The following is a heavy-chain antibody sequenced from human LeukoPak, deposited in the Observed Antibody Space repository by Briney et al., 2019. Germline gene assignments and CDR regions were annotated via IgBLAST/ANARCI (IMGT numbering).Heavy chain of an antibody. CDR1: GFTFSTYG. V-gene: IGHV3-NL1*01. Sequence: GTSLRLSCAASGFTFSTYGMHWVRQAPGKGLEWVSLIRGSTYYADSVKGRFTISRDNSQNTLYLQMNSLRAEDTALYYCAKDLGGSTDYWGQGTLVTVSS. J-gene: IGHJ4*02. CDR2: IRGST. CDR3: AKDLGGSTDY. D-gene: IGHD5-12*01.